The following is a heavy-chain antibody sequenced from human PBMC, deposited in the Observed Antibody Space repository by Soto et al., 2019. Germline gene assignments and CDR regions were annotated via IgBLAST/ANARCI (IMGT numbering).Heavy chain of an antibody. CDR2: INQDGSEK. CDR1: GFTFSIYW. CDR3: ARHDYGDYLY. Sequence: PWGSLRLSCAASGFTFSIYWMTWVRQAPGKGLEWVANINQDGSEKYYVDSVKGRFTISRDNAKNSLYLQMNSLRVEDTAVYYCARHDYGDYLYWGQGTLVTVSS. J-gene: IGHJ4*02. V-gene: IGHV3-7*01. D-gene: IGHD4-17*01.